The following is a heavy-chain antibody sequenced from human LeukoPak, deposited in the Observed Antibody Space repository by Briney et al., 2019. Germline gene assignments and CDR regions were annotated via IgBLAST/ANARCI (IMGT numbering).Heavy chain of an antibody. V-gene: IGHV5-51*01. J-gene: IGHJ4*02. D-gene: IGHD6-6*01. CDR2: IYPGDSDT. CDR1: GYSFTRDW. CDR3: ARERSSQGYFDF. Sequence: GESLQISCQGSGYSFTRDWIGWVRQLPGKGLEGMGIIYPGDSDTRYSPSFQGQVTISADKSISTAYLQWSSLKASDTAMYYCARERSSQGYFDFWGQGTLVTVSS.